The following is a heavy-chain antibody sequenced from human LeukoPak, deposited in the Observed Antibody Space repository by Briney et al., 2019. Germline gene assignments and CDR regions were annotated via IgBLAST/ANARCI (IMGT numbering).Heavy chain of an antibody. D-gene: IGHD4-23*01. Sequence: PGGSLRLSCAASGFTFSTYAMSWVRQAPGKGLEWVSVISGSGGSTYYADSVKGRFTISRGNSKNTLYLQMNSLRAEETAVYYCAKGTTTLVVTKIDYWGQGTLVTVSS. CDR2: ISGSGGST. J-gene: IGHJ4*02. V-gene: IGHV3-23*01. CDR1: GFTFSTYA. CDR3: AKGTTTLVVTKIDY.